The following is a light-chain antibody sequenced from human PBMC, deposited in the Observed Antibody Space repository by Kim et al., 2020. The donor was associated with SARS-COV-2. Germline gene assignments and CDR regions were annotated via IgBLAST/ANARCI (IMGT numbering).Light chain of an antibody. CDR2: AAS. V-gene: IGKV1-27*01. CDR3: QKYNSAPLT. Sequence: ASVGDRGTNTCLASQDISNLLAWYQQKPGKVPTLLIYAASTLQSGVPSRFSGSGSGTDFTLTISSLQPEDVATYYCQKYNSAPLTFGGGTKVDIK. J-gene: IGKJ4*01. CDR1: QDISNL.